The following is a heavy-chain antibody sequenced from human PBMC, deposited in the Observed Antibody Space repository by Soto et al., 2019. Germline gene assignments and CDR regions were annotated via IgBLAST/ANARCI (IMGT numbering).Heavy chain of an antibody. D-gene: IGHD4-17*01. CDR2: IIAVLGIT. J-gene: IGHJ4*02. Sequence: QVHLVQSGAEVRKPGSSVKVSCTASVGTSSTYTISWVRQAPGQGLEWMGRIIAVLGITNYAQSFQGRVTITADKYTSTAYMELSSLRSEDTAVYYCAREEGTVTYDYWGQGTLVTVSS. V-gene: IGHV1-69*08. CDR1: VGTSSTYT. CDR3: AREEGTVTYDY.